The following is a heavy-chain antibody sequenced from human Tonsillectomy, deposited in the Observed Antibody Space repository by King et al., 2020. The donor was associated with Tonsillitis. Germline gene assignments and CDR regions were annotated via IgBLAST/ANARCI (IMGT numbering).Heavy chain of an antibody. J-gene: IGHJ6*03. CDR3: AREVPIYYYYMDV. Sequence: VQLVESGGGLVKPGGSLRLSCAASGFTFSSYWMHWVRQAPGKGLVWVSRINSVGSRTNYADSMKGRFTISSDKAKNTLYLQMNSLRAEDTAVYYCAREVPIYYYYMDVWGKGTTVTVSS. CDR2: INSVGSRT. V-gene: IGHV3-74*01. CDR1: GFTFSSYW. D-gene: IGHD1-1*01.